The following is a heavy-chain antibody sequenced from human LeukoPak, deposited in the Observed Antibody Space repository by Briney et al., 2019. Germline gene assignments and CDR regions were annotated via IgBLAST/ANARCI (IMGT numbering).Heavy chain of an antibody. CDR1: GGSISSGGYS. Sequence: SETLSLTCAVSGGSISSGGYSWSWIRQPPGKGMEFIAYIYYTGNTYFNPSLKSRVTISVDTSKNQFSLKLSSVTAADTAVYYCARFGYSGYEDFDYWGQGTLVTVSS. J-gene: IGHJ4*02. CDR3: ARFGYSGYEDFDY. D-gene: IGHD5-12*01. CDR2: IYYTGNT. V-gene: IGHV4-30-4*07.